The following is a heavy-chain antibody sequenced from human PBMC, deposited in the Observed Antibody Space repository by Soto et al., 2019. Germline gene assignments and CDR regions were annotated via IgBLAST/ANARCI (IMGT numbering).Heavy chain of an antibody. CDR3: ARGHDYGDYGHAFDI. J-gene: IGHJ3*02. Sequence: QVQLQESGPGLVKPSGTLSLTCAVSSGSISSSNWWSWVRQPPGKGLEWIGEIYHSGSTNYNPSLQSRGTISVDKSKDQFSLKLGSVTAADTAVYYCARGHDYGDYGHAFDIWGQGTMVTVSS. V-gene: IGHV4-4*02. D-gene: IGHD4-17*01. CDR1: SGSISSSNW. CDR2: IYHSGST.